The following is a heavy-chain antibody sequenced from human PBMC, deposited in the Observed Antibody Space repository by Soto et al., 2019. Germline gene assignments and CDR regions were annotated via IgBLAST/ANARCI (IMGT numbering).Heavy chain of an antibody. J-gene: IGHJ4*02. CDR3: ARDIRTLYYFDF. D-gene: IGHD4-17*01. V-gene: IGHV3-48*03. Sequence: GGSLRLSCAASGFTFSNYEMNWVRQAPGKGLEWVSYISSLGSTIYYADSVKGRFTISRDNAKDSLYLQMNSLRAEDTAVYYCARDIRTLYYFDFWGQGTLVTVSS. CDR1: GFTFSNYE. CDR2: ISSLGSTI.